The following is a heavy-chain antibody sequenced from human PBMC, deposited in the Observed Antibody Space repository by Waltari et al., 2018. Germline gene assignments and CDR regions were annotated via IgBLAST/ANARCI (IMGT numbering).Heavy chain of an antibody. CDR2: LRNKMQGRTT. CDR1: GFTFGYYT. J-gene: IGHJ4*02. V-gene: IGHV3-49*04. Sequence: EVQLVESGGGLVQPGRSLRLSCTTSGFTFGYYTMSWVRKAPGKGLEWVDFLRNKMQGRTTEYAASVKGRFTISREDSKSIAYLQMNSLKTENTAVYYCTRVLLAVVMVAYWGQGTLVTVSS. D-gene: IGHD6-19*01. CDR3: TRVLLAVVMVAY.